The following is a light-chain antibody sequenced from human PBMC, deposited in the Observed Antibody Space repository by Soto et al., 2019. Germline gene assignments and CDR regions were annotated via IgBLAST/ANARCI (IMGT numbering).Light chain of an antibody. CDR1: QNIRGNE. Sequence: EVVLTQSPGTLSLSPGVRATLSCRASQNIRGNELAWYQQKPGQAPRLLIYRGSTRATGIPDRFSGSGSGTDFHLTISRLEPEDFAVYYCQDYGTSAPWTFGQGTKVEIK. CDR3: QDYGTSAPWT. J-gene: IGKJ1*01. CDR2: RGS. V-gene: IGKV3-20*01.